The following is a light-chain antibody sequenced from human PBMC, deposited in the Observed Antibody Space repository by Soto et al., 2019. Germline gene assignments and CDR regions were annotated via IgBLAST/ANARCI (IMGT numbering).Light chain of an antibody. J-gene: IGLJ2*01. CDR2: AVS. CDR3: SSYTSSTTLV. V-gene: IGLV2-14*01. CDR1: SSDIGGYNY. Sequence: QSALTQPASVSGSPGQSVTISCTGTSSDIGGYNYVSWYQQHPGKAPKLMVYAVSNRFPGVSNRFSGSKSGNTASLTISGLQAEDEADYYCSSYTSSTTLVFGGGTKLTVL.